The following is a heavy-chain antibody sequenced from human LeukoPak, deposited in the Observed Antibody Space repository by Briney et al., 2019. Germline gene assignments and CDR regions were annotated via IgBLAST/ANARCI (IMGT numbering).Heavy chain of an antibody. CDR2: INHSGST. D-gene: IGHD3-10*01. V-gene: IGHV4-34*01. Sequence: PSETLSLTCAVYGVSFSGYYWSWIRQPPGKGLEWIGEINHSGSTNYNPSLKSRVTISVDTSKNQFSLKLSSVTAADTAVYYCARTYYYGSGSNDYWGQGTLVTVSS. CDR1: GVSFSGYY. J-gene: IGHJ4*02. CDR3: ARTYYYGSGSNDY.